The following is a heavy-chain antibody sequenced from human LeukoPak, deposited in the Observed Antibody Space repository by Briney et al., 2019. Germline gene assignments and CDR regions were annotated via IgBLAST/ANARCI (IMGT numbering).Heavy chain of an antibody. CDR2: IYYSGST. V-gene: IGHV4-39*01. D-gene: IGHD1-26*01. CDR3: ARLVGANGGDWFDP. J-gene: IGHJ5*02. Sequence: SETLSLTCTVSGGSISSSSYYWGWIRQPPGKGLEWIGSIYYSGSTYYNPSLKSRVTISVDTSKNQFSLKLSSVTAADTAVYYCARLVGANGGDWFDPWGQGTLVTVSS. CDR1: GGSISSSSYY.